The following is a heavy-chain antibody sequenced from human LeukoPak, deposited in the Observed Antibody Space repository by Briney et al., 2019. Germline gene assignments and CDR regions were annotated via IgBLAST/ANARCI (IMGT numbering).Heavy chain of an antibody. CDR2: IKEDGSEK. CDR1: GFTFSSYW. D-gene: IGHD4-11*01. CDR3: ARGGTYSV. Sequence: PGGSLRLSCAASGFTFSSYWMSWVRQAPGKGLEWVANIKEDGSEKYYVDSVKGRFTISRDNAKNSVYLQMNSLRAEDMAVYSCARGGTYSVWGQGTLVTVSS. V-gene: IGHV3-7*01. J-gene: IGHJ4*02.